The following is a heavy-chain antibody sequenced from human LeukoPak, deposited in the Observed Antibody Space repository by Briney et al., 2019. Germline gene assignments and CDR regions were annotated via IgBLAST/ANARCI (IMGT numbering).Heavy chain of an antibody. J-gene: IGHJ3*02. CDR3: ASIRPGWAFDI. CDR1: GFTFSSYG. D-gene: IGHD2-15*01. V-gene: IGHV3-33*01. CDR2: IWYDGSNK. Sequence: GGSLRLSCAASGFTFSSYGMHWLRQAPGKGLEWVAVIWYDGSNKYYADSVKGRFTISRDNSKNTLYLQMNSLRAEDTAVYYCASIRPGWAFDIWGQGTMVTVSS.